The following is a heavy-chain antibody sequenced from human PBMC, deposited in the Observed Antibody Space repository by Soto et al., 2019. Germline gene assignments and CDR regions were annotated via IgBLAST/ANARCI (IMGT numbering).Heavy chain of an antibody. CDR1: GGTFSSYA. V-gene: IGHV1-69*13. J-gene: IGHJ4*02. Sequence: SVKVSCKASGGTFSSYAISWVRQAPGQGLEWMGGIIPIFGTANYAQKFQGRVTITADESTSTAYMELSSLRSEDTAVYYCARDVGSRYYFDYWGQGTLVTVSS. CDR3: ARDVGSRYYFDY. D-gene: IGHD1-26*01. CDR2: IIPIFGTA.